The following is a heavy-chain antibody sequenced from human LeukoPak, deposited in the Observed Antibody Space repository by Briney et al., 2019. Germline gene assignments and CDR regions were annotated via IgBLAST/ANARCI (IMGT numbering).Heavy chain of an antibody. J-gene: IGHJ6*02. Sequence: GESLKISCQGSGYSFTSYWIGWARQMPGKGLEWMGIIYPGDSDTRYSPSFQGQVTISADKSISTAYLQWSSLKASDTAMYYCARHGLGYCSGGSCLPYYYYYGMDVWGQGTTVTVSS. CDR3: ARHGLGYCSGGSCLPYYYYYGMDV. V-gene: IGHV5-51*01. CDR1: GYSFTSYW. D-gene: IGHD2-15*01. CDR2: IYPGDSDT.